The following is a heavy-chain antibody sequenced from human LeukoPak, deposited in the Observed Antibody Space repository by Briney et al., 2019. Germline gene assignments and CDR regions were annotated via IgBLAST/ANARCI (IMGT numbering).Heavy chain of an antibody. V-gene: IGHV3-23*01. CDR3: AKYTSGTSYRGLDQ. CDR2: IIGSAVNT. J-gene: IGHJ4*02. D-gene: IGHD3-10*01. Sequence: PGGSLRLSCAASGFTFNTYGMSWVRQAPGKGLEWVSTIIGSAVNTYYADSVKGRFTISRDDSKNTVYLQMNSLRAEDTAVYSCAKYTSGTSYRGLDQWGQGTLVTVSS. CDR1: GFTFNTYG.